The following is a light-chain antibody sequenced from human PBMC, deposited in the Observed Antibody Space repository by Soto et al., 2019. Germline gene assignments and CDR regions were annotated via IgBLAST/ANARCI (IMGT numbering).Light chain of an antibody. Sequence: QSVLTQPASVSGSPGQSIAISCTGTSSDVCTYDYVSWFQQHPGKAPELMIFDVSNRPSGVSDRFSGSKSGSTASLTISGLQAEDEADYYCSSYTTSNTYVFGNGTKVTV. CDR1: SSDVCTYDY. J-gene: IGLJ1*01. CDR3: SSYTTSNTYV. CDR2: DVS. V-gene: IGLV2-14*01.